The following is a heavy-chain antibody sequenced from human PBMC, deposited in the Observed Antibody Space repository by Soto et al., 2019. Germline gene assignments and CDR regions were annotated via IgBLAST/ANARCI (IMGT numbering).Heavy chain of an antibody. D-gene: IGHD5-18*01. CDR2: ISYDGSNK. J-gene: IGHJ6*02. Sequence: QVQLVESGGGVVQPGRSLRLSCAASGFTFSSYGMHWVRQAPGKGLEWVAVISYDGSNKYYADSVKGRFTISRDNSKNTLYLQMNSLRAEDTAVYYCAKGGALIQLPADGMDVWGQGTTVTVSS. CDR3: AKGGALIQLPADGMDV. V-gene: IGHV3-30*18. CDR1: GFTFSSYG.